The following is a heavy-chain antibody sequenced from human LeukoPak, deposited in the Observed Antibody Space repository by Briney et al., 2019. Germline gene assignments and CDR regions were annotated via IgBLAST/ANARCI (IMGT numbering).Heavy chain of an antibody. J-gene: IGHJ4*02. CDR2: ISPHNGNT. Sequence: ASVKVSCKASGYTFTNYGISWVRQAPGQGLEWMAWISPHNGNTKYAQKFQGRVTMTADTSTSTAYMELRSLGSDDTAVYYCAIEGPGELDPTFDYWGQGTLVTVSS. CDR1: GYTFTNYG. D-gene: IGHD1-26*01. CDR3: AIEGPGELDPTFDY. V-gene: IGHV1-18*01.